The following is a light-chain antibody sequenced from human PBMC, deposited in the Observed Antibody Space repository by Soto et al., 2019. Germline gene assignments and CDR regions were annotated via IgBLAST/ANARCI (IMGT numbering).Light chain of an antibody. Sequence: DIQMTQSPSTLSASVGDRVTITCRASQSISSWLAWYQQKPGKAPKLLIYDASSLESGVPSRFSGSGSGTEFTLTISSLQPDDFATYYCQQYNDSFPYTFGQGTRLEIK. CDR2: DAS. CDR3: QQYNDSFPYT. J-gene: IGKJ5*01. V-gene: IGKV1-5*01. CDR1: QSISSW.